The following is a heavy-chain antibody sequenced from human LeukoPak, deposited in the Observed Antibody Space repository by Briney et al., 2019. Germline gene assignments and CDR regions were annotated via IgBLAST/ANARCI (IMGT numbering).Heavy chain of an antibody. CDR2: INHSGST. Sequence: ASETLSLTCAVYGGSFSGYYWSWIRQPPGKGLEWIGEINHSGSTNYNPSLKSRVTISVDTSKNQFSLKLSSVTAADTAVYYCARHARKSITMVRGGFDYWGQGTLVTVSS. D-gene: IGHD3-10*01. CDR3: ARHARKSITMVRGGFDY. J-gene: IGHJ4*02. V-gene: IGHV4-34*01. CDR1: GGSFSGYY.